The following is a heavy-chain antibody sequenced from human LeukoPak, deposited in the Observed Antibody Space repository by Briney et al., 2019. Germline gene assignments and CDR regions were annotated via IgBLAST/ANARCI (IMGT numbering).Heavy chain of an antibody. V-gene: IGHV1-8*02. J-gene: IGHJ6*03. CDR3: ARSEVATPMDV. Sequence: ASVKVSCKASGYIFTNYDINWVRQATGQGLEWMGWMNANSGKTGYAQKFQGRFAMTWNTSIGTAYMELSSLRSEDTAVYYCARSEVATPMDVWGKGTMVTVSS. CDR2: MNANSGKT. D-gene: IGHD5-12*01. CDR1: GYIFTNYD.